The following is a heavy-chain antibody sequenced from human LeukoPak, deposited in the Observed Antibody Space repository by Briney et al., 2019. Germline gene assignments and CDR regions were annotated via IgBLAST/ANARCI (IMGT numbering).Heavy chain of an antibody. CDR3: ANLPRRGMFDY. Sequence: GGSLRLSCAASGFTFSSYAMSWVRQAPGKGLEWVSVITGSGGSTYYADSVKGRFTISRDNSKNTLYLQMNSLRAEDTAVYYCANLPRRGMFDYWGQGTLVTVSS. CDR2: ITGSGGST. D-gene: IGHD6-13*01. J-gene: IGHJ4*02. V-gene: IGHV3-23*01. CDR1: GFTFSSYA.